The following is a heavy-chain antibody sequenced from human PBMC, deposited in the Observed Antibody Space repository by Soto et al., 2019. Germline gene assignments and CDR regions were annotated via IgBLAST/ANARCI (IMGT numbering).Heavy chain of an antibody. CDR1: GYTFTSYY. CDR2: MNPNSGNT. Sequence: ASVKVSCKASGYTFTSYYINWVRQATGQGLEWMGWMNPNSGNTGYAQKFQGRVTMTRNTSISTAYMELSSLRSEDTAVYYCARSASDIVVVVAANRDDAFDIWGQGTMVTVSS. D-gene: IGHD2-15*01. CDR3: ARSASDIVVVVAANRDDAFDI. V-gene: IGHV1-8*01. J-gene: IGHJ3*02.